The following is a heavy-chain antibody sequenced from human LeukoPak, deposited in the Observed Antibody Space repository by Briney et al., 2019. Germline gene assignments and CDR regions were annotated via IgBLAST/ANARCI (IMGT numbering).Heavy chain of an antibody. J-gene: IGHJ4*02. CDR1: GFTFSSYA. CDR3: AKYRSFEY. D-gene: IGHD4-11*01. V-gene: IGHV3-23*01. CDR2: ISGSGDST. Sequence: GGSLRLSCAASGFTFSSYAMSWVRQGPGKGLEWVSGISGSGDSTYYADSVKGRFTISRDNSKNTLFLQMNSLRAEDTAIYYCAKYRSFEYWGQGTLVTVSS.